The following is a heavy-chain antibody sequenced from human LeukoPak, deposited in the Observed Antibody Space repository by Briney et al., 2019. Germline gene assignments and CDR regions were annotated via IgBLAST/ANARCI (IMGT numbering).Heavy chain of an antibody. D-gene: IGHD3-22*01. Sequence: SETLSLTCTVSGGSISSYYWSWIPQPPGKGLEWIGYIYTSGSTNYNPSLKSRVTISVDTSKNQFSLKLSSVTAADTAVYYCARGDSSYDSSGYPDAFDIWGQGTMVTVSS. J-gene: IGHJ3*02. CDR3: ARGDSSYDSSGYPDAFDI. CDR2: IYTSGST. V-gene: IGHV4-4*09. CDR1: GGSISSYY.